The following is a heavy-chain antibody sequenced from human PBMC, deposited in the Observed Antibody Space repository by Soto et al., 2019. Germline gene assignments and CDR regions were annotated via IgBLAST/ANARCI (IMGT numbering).Heavy chain of an antibody. Sequence: SETLYLTFTVSGCSIIGYYWGWIRQPPGKGLEWIGYIYSSGSASYDPSLESRVTILVDTSNNQFSLRLTSVAAADTAVYYCARRGRAAAVDPRGQGILVTVSS. CDR3: ARRGRAAAVDP. J-gene: IGHJ5*02. CDR1: GCSIIGYY. CDR2: IYSSGSA. D-gene: IGHD6-13*01. V-gene: IGHV4-59*08.